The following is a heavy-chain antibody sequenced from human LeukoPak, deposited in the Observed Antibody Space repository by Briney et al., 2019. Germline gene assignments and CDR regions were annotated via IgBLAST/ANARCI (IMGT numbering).Heavy chain of an antibody. J-gene: IGHJ4*02. Sequence: GGSLRLSCAASGFTFSSYAMSWVRQAPGKGLEWVSTISGSGGSTYYADSVKGRFTISRDKSKNTLYLQMNSLRAEDTAVYYCAKSKFATSGYDGSLDCWGQGTLVTVSS. CDR2: ISGSGGST. D-gene: IGHD5-12*01. CDR1: GFTFSSYA. V-gene: IGHV3-23*01. CDR3: AKSKFATSGYDGSLDC.